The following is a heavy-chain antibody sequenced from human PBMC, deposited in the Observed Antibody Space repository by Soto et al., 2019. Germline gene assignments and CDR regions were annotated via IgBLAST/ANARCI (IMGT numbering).Heavy chain of an antibody. V-gene: IGHV3-7*03. CDR3: ASTAGYLDS. D-gene: IGHD6-13*01. CDR1: GFSFSTYW. J-gene: IGHJ4*02. CDR2: IKEDGSKN. Sequence: EVQLVESGGGLVQPGGSLRLSCAASGFSFSTYWMAWVRQAPGKGLQWVANIKEDGSKNFYVDSVKGRFTISRDNAQNSVYLQMNSLRVEDTAVYYCASTAGYLDSWGQGILVSVSS.